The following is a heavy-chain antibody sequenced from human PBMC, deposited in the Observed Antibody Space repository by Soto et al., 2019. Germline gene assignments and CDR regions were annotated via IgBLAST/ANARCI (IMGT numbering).Heavy chain of an antibody. CDR3: AVMVRGVIDY. Sequence: SETLSLTYTVSGSSISSFYWSWIRQRPGKGLEWIGYIYYSGSTNYNPSLKSRVTISVDTSKNQFSLKLSSVTAADTAVYYSAVMVRGVIDYWGQGALVSVAS. CDR2: IYYSGST. J-gene: IGHJ4*02. V-gene: IGHV4-59*08. CDR1: GSSISSFY. D-gene: IGHD3-10*01.